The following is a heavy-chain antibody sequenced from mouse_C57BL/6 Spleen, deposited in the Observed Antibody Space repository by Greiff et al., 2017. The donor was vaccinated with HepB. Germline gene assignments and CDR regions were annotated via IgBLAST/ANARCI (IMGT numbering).Heavy chain of an antibody. J-gene: IGHJ2*01. D-gene: IGHD2-5*01. CDR1: GFTFSSYG. CDR3: ARDSKGPFDY. V-gene: IGHV5-6*01. CDR2: ISSGGSYT. Sequence: EVKVVESGGDLVKPGGSLKLSCAASGFTFSSYGMSWVRQTPDKRLEWVATISSGGSYTYYPDSVKGRFTISRDNAKNTLYLQRSSLKSEDTAMYYCARDSKGPFDYWGQGTTLTVSS.